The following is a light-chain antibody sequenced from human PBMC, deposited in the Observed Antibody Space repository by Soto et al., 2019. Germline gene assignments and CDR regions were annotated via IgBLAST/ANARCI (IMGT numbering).Light chain of an antibody. CDR1: QGISNA. J-gene: IGKJ5*01. V-gene: IGKV1-13*02. Sequence: AIQLTQSPSSLSASVGDTVTITCRASQGISNALAWYQQIPGKPPKLLIYDASTLESGVPSRFSGSGSGTDFTLTISSLQPGDFAPYYCQHFNGFPTVGQGTRLEIQ. CDR3: QHFNGFPT. CDR2: DAS.